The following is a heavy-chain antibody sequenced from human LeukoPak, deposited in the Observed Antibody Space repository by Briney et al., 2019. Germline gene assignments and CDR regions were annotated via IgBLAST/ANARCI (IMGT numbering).Heavy chain of an antibody. V-gene: IGHV1-2*02. CDR3: ARDPLTYYDILTGPDDAFDI. D-gene: IGHD3-9*01. CDR1: GYTFTSYY. J-gene: IGHJ3*02. Sequence: ASVKVSCKPSGYTFTSYYMHWVRQAPGQGLEWMGWINPNSGGTNYAQKFQGRVTMTRDTSISTAYMELSRLRSDDTAVYYCARDPLTYYDILTGPDDAFDIWGQGTMVTVSS. CDR2: INPNSGGT.